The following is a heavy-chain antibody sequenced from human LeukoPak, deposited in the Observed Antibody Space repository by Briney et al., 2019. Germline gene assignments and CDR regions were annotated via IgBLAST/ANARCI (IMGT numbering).Heavy chain of an antibody. D-gene: IGHD6-13*01. J-gene: IGHJ4*02. V-gene: IGHV4-31*03. CDR3: ARGARSSWYMDY. CDR1: GGSISSGGYY. Sequence: SQTLSFTCTVSGGSISSGGYYWSWIRQHPGKGLEWIGYIYYSGSTYYNPSLKSRVTISVDTSKNQFSLKLSSVTAADTAVYYCARGARSSWYMDYWGQGTLVTISS. CDR2: IYYSGST.